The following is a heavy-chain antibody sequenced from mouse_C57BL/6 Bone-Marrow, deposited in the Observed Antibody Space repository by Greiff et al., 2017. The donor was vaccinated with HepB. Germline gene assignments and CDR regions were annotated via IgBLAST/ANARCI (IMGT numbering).Heavy chain of an antibody. J-gene: IGHJ2*01. D-gene: IGHD1-1*01. CDR3: ARNYYGPLFDY. CDR2: IDPSDSYT. Sequence: QVQLQQPGAELVMPGASVKLSCKASGYTFTSYWMHWVKQRPGQGLEWIGEIDPSDSYTNYNQKFKGKSTLTVDKSSSTAYMQLSSLTSEDSAVYYCARNYYGPLFDYWGQGTTLTVSS. CDR1: GYTFTSYW. V-gene: IGHV1-69*01.